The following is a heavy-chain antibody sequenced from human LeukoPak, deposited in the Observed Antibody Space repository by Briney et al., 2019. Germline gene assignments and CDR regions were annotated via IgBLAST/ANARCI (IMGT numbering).Heavy chain of an antibody. Sequence: ASVKVSCKASGYTFTGYYIHWVRQAPGQGFEWMGWIHPNSGATGYAQNFQGRVTMTRDTSISTAYMDLSGLRSDDTAVYYCARNTAPGYGLDVWGQGTPVTVSS. J-gene: IGHJ6*02. V-gene: IGHV1-2*02. CDR3: ARNTAPGYGLDV. D-gene: IGHD5-18*01. CDR1: GYTFTGYY. CDR2: IHPNSGAT.